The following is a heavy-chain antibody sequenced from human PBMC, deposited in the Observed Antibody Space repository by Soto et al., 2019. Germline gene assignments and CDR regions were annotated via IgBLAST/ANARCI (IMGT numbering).Heavy chain of an antibody. CDR1: GFTISSVS. Sequence: PGRSLRLSCAASGFTISSVSMSWERQTPGNGLGCVSAFSGTAAGTYSADSVKGRVIISRDNSKNTLYLQMSSLRAEDTAVYYCARGFSAGKGSPTDFWGQGSLVTVSS. CDR3: ARGFSAGKGSPTDF. CDR2: FSGTAAGT. D-gene: IGHD6-13*01. J-gene: IGHJ4*02. V-gene: IGHV3-23*01.